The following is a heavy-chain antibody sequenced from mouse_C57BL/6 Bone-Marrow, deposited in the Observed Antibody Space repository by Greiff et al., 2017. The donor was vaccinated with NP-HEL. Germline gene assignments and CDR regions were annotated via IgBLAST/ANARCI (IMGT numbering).Heavy chain of an antibody. V-gene: IGHV1-15*01. CDR2: IDPETGGT. J-gene: IGHJ4*01. CDR3: TRDGNYCWYAMDY. CDR1: GYTFTDYE. Sequence: VQLQQSGAELVRPGASVPLSCKASGYTFTDYEMHWVKQTPVHGLEWIGAIDPETGGTAYNQKFKGKAILTADKSSSTAYMELRSLTSEDSAVYYCTRDGNYCWYAMDYWGQGTSVTVSS. D-gene: IGHD2-1*01.